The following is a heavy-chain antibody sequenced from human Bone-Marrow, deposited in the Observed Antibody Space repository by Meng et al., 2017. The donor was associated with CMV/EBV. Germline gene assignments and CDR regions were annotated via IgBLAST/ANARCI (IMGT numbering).Heavy chain of an antibody. CDR3: ARGDTAMVSPDYYYGMAV. Sequence: GESLKISCAASGFTFSSYGMHWVRQAPGKGLEWVAVIWYDGSNKYYADSVKGRFTISRDNSKNTLYLQMNSLRAEDTAVYYCARGDTAMVSPDYYYGMAVWGPGNTVNVSS. J-gene: IGHJ6*02. D-gene: IGHD5-18*01. CDR2: IWYDGSNK. V-gene: IGHV3-33*01. CDR1: GFTFSSYG.